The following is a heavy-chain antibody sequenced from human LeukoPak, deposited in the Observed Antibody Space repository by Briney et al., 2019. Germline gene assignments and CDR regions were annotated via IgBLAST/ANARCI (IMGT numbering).Heavy chain of an antibody. D-gene: IGHD2-8*01. V-gene: IGHV1-2*02. CDR3: ALIPYCTTITCYYFDY. J-gene: IGHJ4*02. CDR2: INPKNGGT. Sequence: ASVKVSCKASRNIFTGYFIHWVRQAPGQGLEWMGWINPKNGGTNPAEKFQGRVTMTRDTSLSTAFMELTGLTSDDTAVYYCALIPYCTTITCYYFDYWGQGTLVTVSS. CDR1: RNIFTGYF.